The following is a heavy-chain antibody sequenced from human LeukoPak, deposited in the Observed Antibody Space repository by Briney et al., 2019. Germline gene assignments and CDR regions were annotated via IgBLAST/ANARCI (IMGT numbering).Heavy chain of an antibody. D-gene: IGHD1-26*01. CDR1: GFSFSSFA. Sequence: GGSLRLSCAASGFSFSSFAMSWVRQALGKGLEWVSAISGSGESTYYEDSVKGRFTISRDNSKNTVDVQMNSLRAEDTAVYYCAKDVGGTNFHYMDVWGKGTTVIVSS. V-gene: IGHV3-23*01. CDR2: ISGSGEST. CDR3: AKDVGGTNFHYMDV. J-gene: IGHJ6*03.